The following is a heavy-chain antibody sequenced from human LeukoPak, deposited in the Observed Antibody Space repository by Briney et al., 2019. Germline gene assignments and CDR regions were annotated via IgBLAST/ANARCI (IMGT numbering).Heavy chain of an antibody. CDR2: INHSGST. V-gene: IGHV4-34*01. CDR1: GGSFSGYY. Sequence: SDTLSLTCAVYGGSFSGYYWSWIRQPPGKGLEWIGEINHSGSTNYNPSLKSRVTISVDTSKNQFSLKLSSVTAADTAVYYCGGFGELLGTPVDYWGQGTLVTVSS. J-gene: IGHJ4*02. CDR3: GGFGELLGTPVDY. D-gene: IGHD3-10*01.